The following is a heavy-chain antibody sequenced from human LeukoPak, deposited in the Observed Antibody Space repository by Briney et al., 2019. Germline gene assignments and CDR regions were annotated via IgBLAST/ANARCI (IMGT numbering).Heavy chain of an antibody. CDR2: IYPGDSDT. J-gene: IGHJ4*02. V-gene: IGHV5-51*01. D-gene: IGHD3-22*01. CDR1: GYSFTSYW. CDR3: ARTYYYDSSGYYYPDY. Sequence: GESLKISCKGSGYSFTSYWIGWVREMPGKDLKWMGFIYPGDSDTRYSPSFQGQVTISADKSISTAYLQWSSLKASDTAMYYCARTYYYDSSGYYYPDYWGQGTLVTVSS.